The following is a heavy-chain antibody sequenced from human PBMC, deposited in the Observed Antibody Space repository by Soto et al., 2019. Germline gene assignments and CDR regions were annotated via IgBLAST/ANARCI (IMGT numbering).Heavy chain of an antibody. CDR3: ARGAARPDYYYYYGMDV. V-gene: IGHV1-3*01. Sequence: GASVKVSCKASGYTFTSYAMHWVRQAPGQRLEWMGWINAGNGNTKYSQKFQGRVTITRDTSASTAYMELSSLRSEDTAVYYCARGAARPDYYYYYGMDVWGQGTTVTVSS. CDR2: INAGNGNT. D-gene: IGHD6-6*01. J-gene: IGHJ6*02. CDR1: GYTFTSYA.